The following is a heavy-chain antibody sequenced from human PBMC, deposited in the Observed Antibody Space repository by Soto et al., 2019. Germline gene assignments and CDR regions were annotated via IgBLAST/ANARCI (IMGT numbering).Heavy chain of an antibody. Sequence: PSETLSLTCAVYGGSFSGYYWSWIRQPPGKGLEWIGEINHSGSTNYNPSLKSRVTISVDTSKNQFSLKLSSVTAADTAVFYCARGRGSYVFWGQGTLVTVSS. V-gene: IGHV4-34*01. CDR1: GGSFSGYY. CDR3: ARGRGSYVF. CDR2: INHSGST. D-gene: IGHD1-26*01. J-gene: IGHJ4*02.